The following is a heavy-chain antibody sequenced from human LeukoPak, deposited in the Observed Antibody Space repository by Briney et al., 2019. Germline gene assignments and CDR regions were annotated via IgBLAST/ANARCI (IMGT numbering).Heavy chain of an antibody. V-gene: IGHV3-21*01. D-gene: IGHD3-22*01. Sequence: GGSLRLSCAASGFTFSSYSMNWVRQAPGKGLEWVSPISSSSSYIYYADSVKGRFTISRDNAKNSLYLQMNSLRAEDTAVYYCARVSYYYDSSGYYPDYWGQGTLVTVSS. CDR2: ISSSSSYI. CDR3: ARVSYYYDSSGYYPDY. CDR1: GFTFSSYS. J-gene: IGHJ4*02.